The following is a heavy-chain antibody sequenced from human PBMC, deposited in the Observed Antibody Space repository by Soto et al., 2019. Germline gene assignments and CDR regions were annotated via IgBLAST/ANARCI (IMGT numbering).Heavy chain of an antibody. CDR2: ISHDGSNK. J-gene: IGHJ6*02. CDR1: GFTFRSYA. D-gene: IGHD2-15*01. CDR3: ARGDREDIAVVIGVRPGEYGVDV. Sequence: PGGSLRLSCAASGFTFRSYAMHWVRQAPGKGLECVAVISHDGSNKFYRDYVKGRFTISRDNSKNTLYLQINSLRYEDTAMYYCARGDREDIAVVIGVRPGEYGVDVWGQGTTVTISS. V-gene: IGHV3-30-3*01.